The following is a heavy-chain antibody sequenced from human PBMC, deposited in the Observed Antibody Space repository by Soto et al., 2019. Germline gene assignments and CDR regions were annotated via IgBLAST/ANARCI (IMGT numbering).Heavy chain of an antibody. CDR3: ARDRKSGNYDFWSGYPLYYYCYGMDV. D-gene: IGHD3-3*01. V-gene: IGHV1-2*04. CDR1: GYTFTGYY. CDR2: INPNSGGT. J-gene: IGHJ6*02. Sequence: GASVKVSCKASGYTFTGYYMHWVRQAPGQGLEWMGWINPNSGGTNYAQKFQGWVTMTRDTSISTAYMELSRLRSDDTAVYYCARDRKSGNYDFWSGYPLYYYCYGMDVWG.